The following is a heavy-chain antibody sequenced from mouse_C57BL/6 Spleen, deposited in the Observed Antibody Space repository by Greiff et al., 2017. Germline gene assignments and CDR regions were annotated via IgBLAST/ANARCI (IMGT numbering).Heavy chain of an antibody. J-gene: IGHJ3*01. Sequence: QVQLQQPGAELVRPGSSVKLSCKASGYTFTSYWMDWVKQRPGQGLEWIGNIYPSDSETHYNQKFKDKDTLTVDKSSSTAYMQLSSLTSEDSAVXYCARGDYDGAWFAYWGQGTLVTVSA. CDR2: IYPSDSET. CDR3: ARGDYDGAWFAY. V-gene: IGHV1-61*01. CDR1: GYTFTSYW. D-gene: IGHD2-4*01.